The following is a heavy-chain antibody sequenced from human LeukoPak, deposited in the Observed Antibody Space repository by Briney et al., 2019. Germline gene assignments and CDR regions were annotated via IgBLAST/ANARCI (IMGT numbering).Heavy chain of an antibody. Sequence: PGGSLRLSCAASGFTFSNYAMTWVRQAPGKGLEWVSAISGGGGYTSTYYADSVKGRFTISRDNSKNTLYLQMNSLRAEDTAVYDCANPPPDNYHYYYGMDVWGQGTTVTVSS. J-gene: IGHJ6*02. V-gene: IGHV3-23*01. CDR2: ISGGGGYTST. CDR1: GFTFSNYA. CDR3: ANPPPDNYHYYYGMDV.